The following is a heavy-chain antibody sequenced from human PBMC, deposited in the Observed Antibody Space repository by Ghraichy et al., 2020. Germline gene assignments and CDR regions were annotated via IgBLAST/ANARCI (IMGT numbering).Heavy chain of an antibody. CDR1: GFTFSSYA. V-gene: IGHV3-23*01. CDR3: AKDNYDILTGYYMELDY. J-gene: IGHJ4*02. CDR2: ISGSGGST. Sequence: GGSLRLSCAASGFTFSSYAMSWVRQAPGKGLEWVSAISGSGGSTYYADSVKGRFTISRDNSKNTLYLQMNSLRAEDTAVYYCAKDNYDILTGYYMELDYWGQGTLVTVSA. D-gene: IGHD3-9*01.